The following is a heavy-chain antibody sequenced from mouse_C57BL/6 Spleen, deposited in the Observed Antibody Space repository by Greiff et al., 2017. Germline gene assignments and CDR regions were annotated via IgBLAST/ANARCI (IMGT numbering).Heavy chain of an antibody. J-gene: IGHJ2*01. Sequence: QVQLQQPGAELVKPGASVKLSCKASGYTFTSYWMQWVKQRPGQGLEWIGEIDPSDSYTNYNQKFKGKATLTVDTSSSTAYMQLSSLTSEDSAVYYCARGDNWDYFDYWGQGTTLTVSS. CDR2: IDPSDSYT. CDR1: GYTFTSYW. D-gene: IGHD4-1*01. CDR3: ARGDNWDYFDY. V-gene: IGHV1-50*01.